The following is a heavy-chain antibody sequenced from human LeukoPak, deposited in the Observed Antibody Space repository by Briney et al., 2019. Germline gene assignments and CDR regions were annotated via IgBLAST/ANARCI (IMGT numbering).Heavy chain of an antibody. V-gene: IGHV1-46*01. CDR3: ARDLYGPRWWFGEPRAFDI. Sequence: ASVKVSCKASGYTFTSYYMHWVRQAPGQGLEWMGIVNPSGGSTSYAQKFQGRVTMTRDTSTSTVYMELSSLRSEDTAVYYCARDLYGPRWWFGEPRAFDIWGQGTMVTVSS. CDR1: GYTFTSYY. CDR2: VNPSGGST. J-gene: IGHJ3*02. D-gene: IGHD3-10*01.